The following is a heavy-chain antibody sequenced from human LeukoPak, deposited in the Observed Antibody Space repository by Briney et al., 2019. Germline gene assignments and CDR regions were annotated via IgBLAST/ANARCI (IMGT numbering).Heavy chain of an antibody. V-gene: IGHV4-34*08. Sequence: GSLRLSCAASGFTFSSYEMNWVRQAPGKGLEWIGEINHSGSTNYNPSLKSRVTISVDTSKNQFSLKLSSVTAADTAVYYCAMIRITIYSRLSHYFDYWGQGTLVTVSS. CDR2: INHSGST. J-gene: IGHJ4*02. D-gene: IGHD3-9*01. CDR1: GFTFSSYE. CDR3: AMIRITIYSRLSHYFDY.